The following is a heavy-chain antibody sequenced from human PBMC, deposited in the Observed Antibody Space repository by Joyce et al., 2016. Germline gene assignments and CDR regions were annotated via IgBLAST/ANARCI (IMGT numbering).Heavy chain of an antibody. D-gene: IGHD4-17*01. CDR2: IYSGGIGGST. Sequence: EVQLVESGGGLIQPGGSLSLSCAASGFTVSSNYMSWVRQAPGKGLGWVSIIYSGGIGGSTYYADSVKGRFTISRDNSKNTLYLQMNSLRAEDTAVYYCARSLAYDYGDYIFNYWGQGTLVTVSS. J-gene: IGHJ4*02. CDR1: GFTVSSNY. CDR3: ARSLAYDYGDYIFNY. V-gene: IGHV3-53*01.